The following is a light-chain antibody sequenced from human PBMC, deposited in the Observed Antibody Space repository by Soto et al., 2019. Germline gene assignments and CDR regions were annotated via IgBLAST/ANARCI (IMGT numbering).Light chain of an antibody. V-gene: IGLV2-8*01. Sequence: QSALTQPPSASGSTGQSVTISCTGTSSDVADYQYVSWYQQHPGKAPKLLIYEVNKRPSGIPDRFSGSKSGSTASLTVSGLQPEDEAEYYCSSYAGSSTYVFGTGTKLTVL. CDR3: SSYAGSSTYV. CDR1: SSDVADYQY. CDR2: EVN. J-gene: IGLJ1*01.